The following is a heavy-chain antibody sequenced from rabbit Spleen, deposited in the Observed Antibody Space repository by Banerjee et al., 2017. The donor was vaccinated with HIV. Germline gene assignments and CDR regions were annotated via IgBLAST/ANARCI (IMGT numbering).Heavy chain of an antibody. CDR2: IDPVCGIT. V-gene: IGHV1S7*01. D-gene: IGHD8-1*01. J-gene: IGHJ4*01. CDR3: ARDGAGGSYCAL. CDR1: GFTLSSYY. Sequence: QLEESAGGLVQPGGSLKLSCKASGFTLSSYYMNWVRQAPGKGLEWIGYIDPVCGITYYANWVNGRFSISRENAQNTVVLQMTSLTAADTATYFCARDGAGGSYCALWGPGSLVTVS.